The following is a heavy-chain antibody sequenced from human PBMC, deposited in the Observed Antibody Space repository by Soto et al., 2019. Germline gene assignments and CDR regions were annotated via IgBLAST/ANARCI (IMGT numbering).Heavy chain of an antibody. CDR3: ARGQYRRDY. CDR2: INHSGIT. J-gene: IGHJ4*02. Sequence: SETLSLTCAVYGGSFSGHYWNWIRQPPGKGLEWIGEINHSGITKYNPSLKSRVTISVDTSKNQFSLNLRSVTAADTAVYYCARGQYRRDYWGQGTLVTVSS. D-gene: IGHD3-16*02. V-gene: IGHV4-34*01. CDR1: GGSFSGHY.